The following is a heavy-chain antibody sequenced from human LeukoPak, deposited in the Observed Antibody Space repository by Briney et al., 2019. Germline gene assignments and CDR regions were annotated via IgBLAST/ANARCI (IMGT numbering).Heavy chain of an antibody. CDR3: ARAKPKNMVRGLIMRRESRYYFDY. CDR2: IRYDGSNK. V-gene: IGHV3-30*02. Sequence: GGSLRLSCAASGFTFISYGMHWVRQAPGKGLEWVTFIRYDGSNKYYADSVKGRFIISRDNSKNTLYLQMNSLRAEDTAVYYCARAKPKNMVRGLIMRRESRYYFDYWGQGTLVTVSS. D-gene: IGHD3-10*01. CDR1: GFTFISYG. J-gene: IGHJ4*02.